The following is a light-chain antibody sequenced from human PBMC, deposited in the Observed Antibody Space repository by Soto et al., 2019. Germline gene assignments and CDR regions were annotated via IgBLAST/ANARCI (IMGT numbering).Light chain of an antibody. CDR3: QQYYSTPLT. V-gene: IGKV4-1*01. CDR1: QSVLYSSNNKNY. CDR2: WAS. J-gene: IGKJ2*01. Sequence: DIVMTQSPDSLAVSLGERATINCKSSQSVLYSSNNKNYLAWYQQKPRQPPKLLIYWASTRESGVPGRFSGRGSGTDFTLTISSLQAEDVAVYFCQQYYSTPLTFGQGTKLEIK.